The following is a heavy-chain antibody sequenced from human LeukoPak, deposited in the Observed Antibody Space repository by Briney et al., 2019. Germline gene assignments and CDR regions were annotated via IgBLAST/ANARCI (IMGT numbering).Heavy chain of an antibody. V-gene: IGHV3-53*01. CDR1: GFTVSSNY. CDR3: ARGPIGPSYYSYYMDV. CDR2: IYSGGST. J-gene: IGHJ6*03. D-gene: IGHD3/OR15-3a*01. Sequence: PGGSLRLSCAASGFTVSSNYMSWVRQAPGKGLEWVSVIYSGGSTYYADSVKGRFTISRDNSKNTLYLQMNSLRAEDTAVYYCARGPIGPSYYSYYMDVWGKGTTVTVSS.